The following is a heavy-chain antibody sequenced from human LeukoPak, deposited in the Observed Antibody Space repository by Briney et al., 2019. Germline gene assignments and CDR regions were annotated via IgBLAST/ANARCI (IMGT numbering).Heavy chain of an antibody. CDR1: GFTFSSYA. V-gene: IGHV4-34*01. Sequence: GSLRLSCAASGFTFSSYAMSWVRQAPGKGLEWIGEINHSGSTNYNPSLKSRVTISVDTSKNQFSLKLSSVTAADTAVYYCARGSGWWNYWGQGTLVTVSS. CDR3: ARGSGWWNY. J-gene: IGHJ4*02. CDR2: INHSGST. D-gene: IGHD6-19*01.